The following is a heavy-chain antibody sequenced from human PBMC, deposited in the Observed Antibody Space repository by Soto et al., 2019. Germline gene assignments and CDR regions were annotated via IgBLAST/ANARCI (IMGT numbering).Heavy chain of an antibody. V-gene: IGHV1-18*01. CDR1: GYTFTSYG. Sequence: GASVKVSCKASGYTFTSYGISWVRQAPGQGLEWMGWISAYNGNTNYAQKLQGRVTMTTDTSTSTAYMELRSLRSDDTAVYYCARDVVGYYDILPPPFVDYWGQGTLVTVSS. D-gene: IGHD3-9*01. J-gene: IGHJ4*02. CDR2: ISAYNGNT. CDR3: ARDVVGYYDILPPPFVDY.